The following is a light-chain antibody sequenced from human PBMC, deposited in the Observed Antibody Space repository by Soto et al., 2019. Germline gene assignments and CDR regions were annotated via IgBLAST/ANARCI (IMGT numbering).Light chain of an antibody. V-gene: IGKV1-5*01. CDR1: QSIDRW. CDR2: HAS. CDR3: QQYHDSPMNT. J-gene: IGKJ2*01. Sequence: DIQMTQSPSPLPASVGDRVTITCRASQSIDRWLAWYQQRPGKAPKILIYHASSLETGVPSRFSGSGSGTEFTLTISRLEPDDSAVYYCQQYHDSPMNTFGQGTKLQIK.